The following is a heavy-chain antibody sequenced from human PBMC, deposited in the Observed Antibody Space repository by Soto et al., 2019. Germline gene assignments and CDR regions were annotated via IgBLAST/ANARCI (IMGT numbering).Heavy chain of an antibody. D-gene: IGHD1-26*01. CDR2: IYSGGST. CDR1: GFTVSSNY. CDR3: ARASVGATSLSFDY. Sequence: HPGGSLRLSCAASGFTVSSNYMSWVRQAPGKGLEWVSVIYSGGSTYYADSVKGRFTISRDNSKNTLYLQMNSLRAEDTAVYYCARASVGATSLSFDYWGQGTLVTVSS. J-gene: IGHJ4*02. V-gene: IGHV3-53*01.